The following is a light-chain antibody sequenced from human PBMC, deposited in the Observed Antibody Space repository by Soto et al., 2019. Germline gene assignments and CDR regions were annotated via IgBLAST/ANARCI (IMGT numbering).Light chain of an antibody. CDR3: QQYGSSPKT. CDR1: QSVSSSY. J-gene: IGKJ1*01. CDR2: GAS. Sequence: EIVLTQSPGTLSLSPGERATLSCRASQSVSSSYLVWHQQKPGQAPRLLIYGASSRATGIPDRFSGSGSGTDFTLTISRLEPEDFAVYYCQQYGSSPKTFGQGTKVDNK. V-gene: IGKV3-20*01.